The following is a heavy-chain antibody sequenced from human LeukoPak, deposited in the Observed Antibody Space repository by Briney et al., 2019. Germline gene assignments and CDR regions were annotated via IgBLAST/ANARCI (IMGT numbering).Heavy chain of an antibody. Sequence: SETLSLTCTVSGGSISSDYWSWIRQPPGKGLEWIGYIYYRGSTNYNPSLKSRVTISVDTSRNQFSLKLSSVTAADTAVYYCARLSGYSSGHYYSDYWGQGTLVTVSS. J-gene: IGHJ4*02. CDR3: ARLSGYSSGHYYSDY. D-gene: IGHD3-22*01. CDR2: IYYRGST. V-gene: IGHV4-59*01. CDR1: GGSISSDY.